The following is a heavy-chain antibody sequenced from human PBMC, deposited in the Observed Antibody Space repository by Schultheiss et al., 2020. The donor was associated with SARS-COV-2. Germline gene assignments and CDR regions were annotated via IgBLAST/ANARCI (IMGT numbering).Heavy chain of an antibody. CDR1: GFTFSSYW. CDR2: ISSSGSTI. J-gene: IGHJ3*02. D-gene: IGHD3-3*01. Sequence: GESLKISCAASGFTFSSYWMHWVRQAPGKGLVWVSYISSSGSTIYYADSVKGRFTISRDNAKNSLYLQMNSLRAEDTAVYYCASGGFWSGYYRAAAFDIWGQGTMVTVSS. V-gene: IGHV3-48*04. CDR3: ASGGFWSGYYRAAAFDI.